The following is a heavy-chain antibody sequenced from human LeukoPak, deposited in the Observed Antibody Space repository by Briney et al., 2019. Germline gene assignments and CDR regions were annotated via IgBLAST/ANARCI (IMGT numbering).Heavy chain of an antibody. D-gene: IGHD3/OR15-3a*01. CDR1: GFTFSHYW. Sequence: GGSLRLSCAASGFTFSHYWMTWVRQPPGKGLEWVANIKQDGGERYYVDSVRGRFTISRDNSKNSLYLQMNSLRAEDTAVYYCVRDGRPLDYWGQGTLVIVS. V-gene: IGHV3-7*01. CDR3: VRDGRPLDY. J-gene: IGHJ4*02. CDR2: IKQDGGER.